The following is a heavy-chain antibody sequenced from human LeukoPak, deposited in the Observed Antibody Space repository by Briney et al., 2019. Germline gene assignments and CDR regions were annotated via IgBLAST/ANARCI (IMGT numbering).Heavy chain of an antibody. J-gene: IGHJ6*03. V-gene: IGHV3-23*01. Sequence: GGSLRLSCAASGFTFSSYAMSWVRQAPGKGLEWVSDISGYGGSTFYADSVKGRFTISRDNSKNTLYLQMNSLRAEDTAVYYCAKDREKKSRYGDYPYYYYYYMDVWGKGTTVTVSS. CDR1: GFTFSSYA. CDR3: AKDREKKSRYGDYPYYYYYYMDV. CDR2: ISGYGGST. D-gene: IGHD4-17*01.